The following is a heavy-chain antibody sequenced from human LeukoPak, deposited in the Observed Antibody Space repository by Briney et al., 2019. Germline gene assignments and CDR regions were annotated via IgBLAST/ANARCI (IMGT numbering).Heavy chain of an antibody. CDR3: ARAMYSSSWYEDF. V-gene: IGHV1-2*02. CDR2: INPNSGGT. D-gene: IGHD6-13*01. J-gene: IGHJ4*02. Sequence: ASVKVSCKASGYTFTGYYMHWVRQAPGQGLEWMGWINPNSGGTNYAQKFQGRVTMTRDTSISTAYMELGRLRSDDTAVYYCARAMYSSSWYEDFWGQGTLVTVSS. CDR1: GYTFTGYY.